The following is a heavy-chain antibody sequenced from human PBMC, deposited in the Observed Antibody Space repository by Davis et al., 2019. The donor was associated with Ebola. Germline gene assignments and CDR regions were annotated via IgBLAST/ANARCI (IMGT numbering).Heavy chain of an antibody. CDR3: ARGGKYSSSLDY. V-gene: IGHV4-34*01. D-gene: IGHD6-6*01. CDR2: INHSGST. J-gene: IGHJ4*02. CDR1: GGSFSGYY. Sequence: PSETLSLTCAVYGGSFSGYYWSWIRQPPGKGLEWIGEINHSGSTNYNPSLKSRVTISVDTSKNQFSLKLSSVTAADTAVYYCARGGKYSSSLDYWGQGTLVTVSS.